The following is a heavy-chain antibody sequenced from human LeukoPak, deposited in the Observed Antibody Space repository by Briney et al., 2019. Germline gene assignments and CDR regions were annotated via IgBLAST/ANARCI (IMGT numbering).Heavy chain of an antibody. CDR2: INHSGST. D-gene: IGHD3-3*01. J-gene: IGHJ5*02. CDR3: ARAGGYDFWSGENKNNWFDP. Sequence: SETLSLTCAVSGGSISSGGYSGSWIRQPPGKGLEWIGEINHSGSTNYNPSLKSRVTISVDTSKNQFSLKLSSVTAADTAVYYCARAGGYDFWSGENKNNWFDPWGQGTLVTVSS. CDR1: GGSISSGGYS. V-gene: IGHV4-30-2*01.